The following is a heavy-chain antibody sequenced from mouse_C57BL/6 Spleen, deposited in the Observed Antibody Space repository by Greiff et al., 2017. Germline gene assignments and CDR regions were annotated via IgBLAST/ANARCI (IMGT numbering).Heavy chain of an antibody. Sequence: QVQLQQSGAELVKPGASVKLSCKASGYTFTSYWMHWVKQRPGRGLEWIGRIDPNSGGTKYNEKFKSKATLTVDKPSSTAYMQLSSLTSEDSAVYYCARSATVVARDWFAYWGQGTLVTVSA. J-gene: IGHJ3*01. D-gene: IGHD1-1*01. CDR2: IDPNSGGT. V-gene: IGHV1-72*01. CDR1: GYTFTSYW. CDR3: ARSATVVARDWFAY.